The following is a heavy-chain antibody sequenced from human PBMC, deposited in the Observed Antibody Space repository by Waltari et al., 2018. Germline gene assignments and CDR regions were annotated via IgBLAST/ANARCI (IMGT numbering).Heavy chain of an antibody. CDR3: ARDLGLSVSFRYGMDV. Sequence: EVQLVESGGGLVQPGGSLRLSCAASGFTFSSYSMNWVRQAPGKGLEWVSYISSSSSTIYYADSVKGRFTISRDNAKNSLYLQMNSLRAEDTAVYYRARDLGLSVSFRYGMDVWGQGTTVTVSS. D-gene: IGHD3-16*01. CDR2: ISSSSSTI. J-gene: IGHJ6*02. V-gene: IGHV3-48*01. CDR1: GFTFSSYS.